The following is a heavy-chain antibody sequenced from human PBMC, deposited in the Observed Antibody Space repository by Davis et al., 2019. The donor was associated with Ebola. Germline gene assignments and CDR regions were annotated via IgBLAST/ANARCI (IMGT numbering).Heavy chain of an antibody. CDR1: GGSINSGDYY. CDR3: ARDKPYYDSSGYRQYYFDY. V-gene: IGHV4-30-4*01. D-gene: IGHD3-22*01. Sequence: LRLSCTVSGGSINSGDYYWSWIRQPPGKGLEWIGYIYYSGSTYYNPSLKSRVTISVDTSKNQFSLKLSSVTAADTAVYYCARDKPYYDSSGYRQYYFDYWGQGTLVTVSS. CDR2: IYYSGST. J-gene: IGHJ4*02.